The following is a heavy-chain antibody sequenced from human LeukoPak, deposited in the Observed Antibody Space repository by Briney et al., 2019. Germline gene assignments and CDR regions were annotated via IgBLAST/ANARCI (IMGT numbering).Heavy chain of an antibody. J-gene: IGHJ6*03. Sequence: ASVKVSCKASGYTFTSYGISWVRQAPGQGLEWMGWINPNSGGTNYAQKFQGRVTMTRDTSISTAYMELSRLRSDDTAVYYCARAEWYCSSTSCYTAYYYYYMDVWGKGTTVTVSS. CDR2: INPNSGGT. V-gene: IGHV1-2*02. CDR3: ARAEWYCSSTSCYTAYYYYYMDV. D-gene: IGHD2-2*02. CDR1: GYTFTSYG.